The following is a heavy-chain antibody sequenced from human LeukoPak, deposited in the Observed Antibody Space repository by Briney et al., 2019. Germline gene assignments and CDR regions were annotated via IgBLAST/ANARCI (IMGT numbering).Heavy chain of an antibody. Sequence: SETLSLTCTVSGGSISSGSYYWSWIRQPAGKGLEWIGRIYTSGSTNYNPSLKSRVTISVDTSKNQFSLKLSSVTAADTAVYYCARDTGRYYYYYMDVWGKGTTVTVSS. J-gene: IGHJ6*03. D-gene: IGHD2-8*02. CDR2: IYTSGST. CDR1: GGSISSGSYY. CDR3: ARDTGRYYYYYMDV. V-gene: IGHV4-61*02.